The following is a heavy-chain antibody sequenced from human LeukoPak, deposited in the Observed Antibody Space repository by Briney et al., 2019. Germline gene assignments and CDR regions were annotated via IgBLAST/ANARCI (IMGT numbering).Heavy chain of an antibody. Sequence: SVKVSCKASGGTFSSYAISWVRQAPGQGLEWMGRIIPILGIANYAQKFQGRVAITADKSTSTAYMELSSLRSEDTAVYYCARDVAVAGIVNWFDPWGQGTLVTVSS. V-gene: IGHV1-69*04. CDR2: IIPILGIA. D-gene: IGHD6-19*01. CDR3: ARDVAVAGIVNWFDP. J-gene: IGHJ5*02. CDR1: GGTFSSYA.